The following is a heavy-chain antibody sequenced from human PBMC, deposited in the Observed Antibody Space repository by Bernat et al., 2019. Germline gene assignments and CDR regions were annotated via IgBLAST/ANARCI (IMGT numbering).Heavy chain of an antibody. CDR2: IWYDGSNK. Sequence: QVQLVESGGGVVQPGRSLRLSCAASGFTFSSYGMHWVRQAPGKGLEWVAVIWYDGSNKYYADSVKGRFTISRDNSKNTLYLQMNSLRAEDTAVYYCARVLHSSSSGSDYWGQGTLVTVSS. D-gene: IGHD6-6*01. J-gene: IGHJ4*02. V-gene: IGHV3-33*01. CDR1: GFTFSSYG. CDR3: ARVLHSSSSGSDY.